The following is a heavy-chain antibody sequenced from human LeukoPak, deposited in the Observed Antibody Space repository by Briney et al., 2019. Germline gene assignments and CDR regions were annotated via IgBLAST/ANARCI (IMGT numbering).Heavy chain of an antibody. CDR1: GYTFTGYY. Sequence: GASVKVSCKASGYTFTGYYMHWVRQAPGQGLEWMGWINPNSGGTNYAQKFQGRVTMTRDTSISTAYMELSRLRSDDTAVYYCARVRARAYSGYEPHGYWGQGTLVTVSS. CDR2: INPNSGGT. J-gene: IGHJ4*02. V-gene: IGHV1-2*02. D-gene: IGHD5-12*01. CDR3: ARVRARAYSGYEPHGY.